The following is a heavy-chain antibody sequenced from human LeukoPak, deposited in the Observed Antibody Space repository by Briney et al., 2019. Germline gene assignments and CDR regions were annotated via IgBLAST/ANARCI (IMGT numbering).Heavy chain of an antibody. D-gene: IGHD2-21*02. V-gene: IGHV3-74*01. Sequence: GGSLRLSCAASGFTFIAYGMQWVRQAPGKGLVWVSRINNDGSSTSYADSVKGRFTISRDNAKNTLYLQVDSLRAEDTGVYYCARELPREVTLDYWGQGTLVTVSS. CDR3: ARELPREVTLDY. CDR1: GFTFIAYG. J-gene: IGHJ4*02. CDR2: INNDGSST.